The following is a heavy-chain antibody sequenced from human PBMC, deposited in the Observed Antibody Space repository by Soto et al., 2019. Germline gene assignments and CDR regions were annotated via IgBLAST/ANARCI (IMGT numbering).Heavy chain of an antibody. CDR3: ARIAASGIVHDFDF. CDR1: GYTFTSYA. D-gene: IGHD6-13*01. CDR2: ISAHSGNT. V-gene: IGHV1-18*01. J-gene: IGHJ4*02. Sequence: QVQLVQSEGEVKKPGASVKISCRASGYTFTSYAINWVRQAPGQGLEWMGWISAHSGNTNYAQKAQGRVTMTTDTATSTAYMNLRSLRSDDTAIYYCARIAASGIVHDFDFWGQGTLVTVSS.